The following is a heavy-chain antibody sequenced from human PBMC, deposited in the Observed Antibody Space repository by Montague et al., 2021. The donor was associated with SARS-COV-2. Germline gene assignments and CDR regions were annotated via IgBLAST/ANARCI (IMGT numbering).Heavy chain of an antibody. V-gene: IGHV4-39*01. Sequence: SETLSLTCTVSGGSISNSIYYWGWIRQPPGKGLEWTGSIYYTGSTYYXXXLKSRVTISMNTSNNQFFLKLTSVTAADTAVYYCARPGRGYSYGLDAFEVWGQGTMVTVSS. J-gene: IGHJ3*01. D-gene: IGHD5-18*01. CDR2: IYYTGST. CDR1: GGSISNSIYY. CDR3: ARPGRGYSYGLDAFEV.